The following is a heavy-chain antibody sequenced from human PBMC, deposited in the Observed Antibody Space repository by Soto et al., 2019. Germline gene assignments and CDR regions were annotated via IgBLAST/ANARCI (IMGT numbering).Heavy chain of an antibody. CDR2: IKQDGSEK. Sequence: EVQLVESGGGLVQPGGSLRLSCAASGFTFSNYWMSWVRQAPGKGLEWVANIKQDGSEKYYVDSVKGRFTISRDNAKNSLYLQMNSLRAEDTAVYYCARDHILTGYAPIDYWGQGTLVTVSS. J-gene: IGHJ4*02. V-gene: IGHV3-7*03. CDR3: ARDHILTGYAPIDY. D-gene: IGHD3-9*01. CDR1: GFTFSNYW.